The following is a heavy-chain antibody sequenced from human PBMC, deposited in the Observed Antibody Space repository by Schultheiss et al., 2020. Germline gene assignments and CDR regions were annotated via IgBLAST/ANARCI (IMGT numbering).Heavy chain of an antibody. CDR2: ISWNSGSI. J-gene: IGHJ6*02. D-gene: IGHD6-6*01. CDR3: AKDYGSSTVNGMDV. Sequence: GGSLRLSCAASGFTFDDFGMHWVRQAPGKGLEWVSGISWNSGSIGYADSVKGRFTISRDNAKNSLYLQMNSLRAEDTALYYCAKDYGSSTVNGMDVWGQGTTVTVSS. V-gene: IGHV3-9*01. CDR1: GFTFDDFG.